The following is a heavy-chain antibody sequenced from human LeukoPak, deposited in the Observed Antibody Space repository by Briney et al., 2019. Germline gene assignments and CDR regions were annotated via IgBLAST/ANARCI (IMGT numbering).Heavy chain of an antibody. CDR3: ARGIGFFDP. J-gene: IGHJ5*02. CDR2: IYYSGST. Sequence: KPSETLSLTCTVSGGSISSSSYYWGWIRQPPGKGLEWIGSIYYSGSTYYNPSLKSRVTISVDSSKNQFSLKLSSVTAADTAVYYCARGIGFFDPWGQGTLVTVSS. CDR1: GGSISSSSYY. D-gene: IGHD2-15*01. V-gene: IGHV4-39*07.